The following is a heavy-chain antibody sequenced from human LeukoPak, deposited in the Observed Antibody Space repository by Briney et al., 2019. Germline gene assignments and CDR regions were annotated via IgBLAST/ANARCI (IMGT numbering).Heavy chain of an antibody. CDR3: ARGRSVDY. Sequence: KSSETLSLTCAVHGGSFSGYYWSWIRQPPGKGLEWIGEINHSGSTNYNPSLKSRVTISVDTSKNQFSLKLSSVTAADTAVYYCARGRSVDYWGQGTLVTVSS. J-gene: IGHJ4*02. V-gene: IGHV4-34*01. CDR1: GGSFSGYY. CDR2: INHSGST.